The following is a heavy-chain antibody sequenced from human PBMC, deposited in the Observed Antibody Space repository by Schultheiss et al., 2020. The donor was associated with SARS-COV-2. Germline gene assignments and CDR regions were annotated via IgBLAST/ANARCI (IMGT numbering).Heavy chain of an antibody. Sequence: LSLTCAASGFTFSDYYMSWIRQAPGKGLEWVSNISPSSGYTRYEDSVRGRFTISRDNAKKSLHLQMNSLRAEDTAVYYCARSISDCGSTGCYATRIEYWGQGALVTVSS. V-gene: IGHV3-11*06. CDR1: GFTFSDYY. CDR2: ISPSSGYT. J-gene: IGHJ4*02. CDR3: ARSISDCGSTGCYATRIEY. D-gene: IGHD2-2*01.